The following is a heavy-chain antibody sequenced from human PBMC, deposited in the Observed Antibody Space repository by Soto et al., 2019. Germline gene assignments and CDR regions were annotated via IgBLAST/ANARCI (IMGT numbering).Heavy chain of an antibody. CDR3: ARGARNYYYFDY. J-gene: IGHJ4*02. Sequence: EVQLVDSGGGLVQPGGTLRLSCAASGFIFSDYWIHWVRQAPGKRLVWVSRIKSDQITTNYADSVWGRLTISRDNAKNTVDLQMNSLRAEDTAVYYCARGARNYYYFDYWGQGTLVTVSS. CDR1: GFIFSDYW. D-gene: IGHD3-10*01. CDR2: IKSDQITT. V-gene: IGHV3-74*01.